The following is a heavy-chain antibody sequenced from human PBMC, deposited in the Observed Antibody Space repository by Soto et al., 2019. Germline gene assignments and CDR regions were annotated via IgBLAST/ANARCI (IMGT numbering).Heavy chain of an antibody. V-gene: IGHV4-34*01. Sequence: QVQLQQWGAGLLKPSETLSLTCAVYGGSFSGYYWSWIRQPPGKGLEWIGEINHSGSTNYNPSLKSRVTISVDTSKNQFSLKLSSVTAADTAVYYCASGRAKYSRKPVDYWGQGTLVTVSS. CDR2: INHSGST. CDR1: GGSFSGYY. D-gene: IGHD6-6*01. J-gene: IGHJ4*02. CDR3: ASGRAKYSRKPVDY.